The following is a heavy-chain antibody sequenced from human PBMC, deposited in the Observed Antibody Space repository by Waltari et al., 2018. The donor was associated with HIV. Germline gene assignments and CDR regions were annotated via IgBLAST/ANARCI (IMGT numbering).Heavy chain of an antibody. CDR3: SREGYGGNPANNFDF. Sequence: QVHLQQSGAGLLKPSETLSLTCTVSGGSFSGYYWSWIRQPPGQGLELIGEVNHSGNTNYNPSLKSRLIISVDTSKRQFSLRLKSVTAADTAVYYCSREGYGGNPANNFDFWGQGTLVSVSS. J-gene: IGHJ4*02. D-gene: IGHD2-15*01. CDR2: VNHSGNT. V-gene: IGHV4-34*01. CDR1: GGSFSGYY.